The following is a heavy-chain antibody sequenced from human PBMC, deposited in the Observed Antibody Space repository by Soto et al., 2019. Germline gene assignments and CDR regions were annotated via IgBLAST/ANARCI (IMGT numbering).Heavy chain of an antibody. V-gene: IGHV3-30*02. CDR1: GFTFSNYE. J-gene: IGHJ4*02. Sequence: GGSLRLSCAASGFTFSNYEMHWVRQAPGKGLEYVSGISYDGTNKDYADSVKGRFTISRDNSKNTLYLQMNSLRAEDTAVYYCAKDGIEATSPHCSSTSCYSVGYFDYWGQGTLVTVSS. D-gene: IGHD2-2*01. CDR2: ISYDGTNK. CDR3: AKDGIEATSPHCSSTSCYSVGYFDY.